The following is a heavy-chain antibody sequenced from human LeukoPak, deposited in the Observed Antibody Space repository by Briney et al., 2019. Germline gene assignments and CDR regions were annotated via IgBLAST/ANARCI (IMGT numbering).Heavy chain of an antibody. CDR3: ARDSRPGIAAAGYYYYYYYMDV. V-gene: IGHV3-30*04. CDR2: ISYDGSNK. J-gene: IGHJ6*03. Sequence: PGGSLRLSCAASGFTFSSYAMHWVRQAPGKGLEWVAVISYDGSNKYYADSVKGRFTISRDNSKNTLYLQMNSLRAEDTAVYYCARDSRPGIAAAGYYYYYYYMDVWGKGTTVTVSS. D-gene: IGHD6-13*01. CDR1: GFTFSSYA.